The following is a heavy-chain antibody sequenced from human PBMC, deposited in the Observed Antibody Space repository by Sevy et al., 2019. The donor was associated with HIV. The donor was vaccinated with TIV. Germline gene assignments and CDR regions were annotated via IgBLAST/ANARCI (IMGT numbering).Heavy chain of an antibody. CDR2: INSDGGST. CDR3: ARGPRWSYYDSSGYFELFFDY. CDR1: GFTFSSYW. D-gene: IGHD3-22*01. J-gene: IGHJ4*02. V-gene: IGHV3-74*01. Sequence: GGSLRLSCAASGFTFSSYWMHWVRQAPGKGLVWVSRINSDGGSTSYGDSVKGGFTISRDNAKNTLYLQMNSLRAEDTAVYYCARGPRWSYYDSSGYFELFFDYWGQGTLVTVSS.